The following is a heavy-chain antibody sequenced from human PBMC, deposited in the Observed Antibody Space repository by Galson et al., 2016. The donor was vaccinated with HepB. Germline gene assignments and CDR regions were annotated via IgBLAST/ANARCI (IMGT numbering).Heavy chain of an antibody. CDR2: MSYDGTNK. J-gene: IGHJ4*02. D-gene: IGHD2-2*01. CDR1: GFSFTTYA. Sequence: SLRLSCAAPGFSFTTYAMHWVRQAPGKGLEWVAVMSYDGTNKYYVDSVKGRFTISGDNSKNTLYLQMNRLRAEDTAVYYCARQKKSVVIPAAILRGSGLDYWGQGTLVTVSS. CDR3: ARQKKSVVIPAAILRGSGLDY. V-gene: IGHV3-30*04.